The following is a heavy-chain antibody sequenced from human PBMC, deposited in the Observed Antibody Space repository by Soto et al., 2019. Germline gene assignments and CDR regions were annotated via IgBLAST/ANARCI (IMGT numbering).Heavy chain of an antibody. V-gene: IGHV1-8*01. D-gene: IGHD1-26*01. J-gene: IGHJ3*02. CDR1: GYTFTSYD. Sequence: QVQLVQSGAEVKKPGASVKVSCKTSGYTFTSYDINWVRQATGQGLEWMGWMNPNSGNTAYAQKFQGRVTLHRSTSISTAYMELSSLSSEDPAVYYCARERFSGAFDIWGQGTMVTVSS. CDR3: ARERFSGAFDI. CDR2: MNPNSGNT.